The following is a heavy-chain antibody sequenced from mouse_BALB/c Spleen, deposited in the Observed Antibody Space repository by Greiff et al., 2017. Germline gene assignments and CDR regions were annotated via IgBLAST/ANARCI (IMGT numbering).Heavy chain of an antibody. V-gene: IGHV1-5*01. CDR3: TREGDWDYFDY. D-gene: IGHD4-1*01. Sequence: VQLQQSGTVLARPGASVKMSCKASGYSFTSYWMHWVKQRPGQGLEWIGAIYPGNSDTSYNQKFKGKAKLTAVTSASTAYMELSSLTNEDSAVYYWTREGDWDYFDYWGQGTTLTVSA. CDR2: IYPGNSDT. CDR1: GYSFTSYW. J-gene: IGHJ2*01.